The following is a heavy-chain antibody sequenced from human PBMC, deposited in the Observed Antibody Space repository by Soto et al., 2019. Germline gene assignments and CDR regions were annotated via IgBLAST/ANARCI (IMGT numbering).Heavy chain of an antibody. J-gene: IGHJ4*02. CDR3: ASEEVGATFDY. CDR1: GFTFSSYS. V-gene: IGHV3-21*01. D-gene: IGHD1-26*01. CDR2: ISSSSSYI. Sequence: EVQLVESGGGLVKPGGSLRLSCAASGFTFSSYSMNWVRQAPGKGLEWDSSISSSSSYIYYADSVKGRFTISRDNAKNSLYLQMNSLRAEDTAVYYCASEEVGATFDYWGQGTLVTVSS.